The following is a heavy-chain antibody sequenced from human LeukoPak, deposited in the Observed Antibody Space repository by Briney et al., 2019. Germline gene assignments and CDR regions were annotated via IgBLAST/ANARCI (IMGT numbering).Heavy chain of an antibody. CDR1: GGSISSYY. CDR3: ARNLGYCSSTSCLRDWYFDL. CDR2: IYYSGST. D-gene: IGHD2-2*01. J-gene: IGHJ2*01. V-gene: IGHV4-59*01. Sequence: SETLSLTCTVSGGSISSYYWSWIRQPPGKGLEWIGYIYYSGSTNYNPSLKSRVTISVDTSKNQFSLKLSSVTAADTAVYYCARNLGYCSSTSCLRDWYFDLWGRGTLVTVPS.